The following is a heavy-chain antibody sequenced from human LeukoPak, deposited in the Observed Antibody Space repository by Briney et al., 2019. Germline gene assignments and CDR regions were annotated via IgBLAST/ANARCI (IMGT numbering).Heavy chain of an antibody. D-gene: IGHD1-26*01. CDR1: GFTFSSYA. Sequence: GGSLRLSCAASGFTFSSYAMSWLREAPGKGLEWVSAISSSNIYYADSVKGRFTIPRDNAKNSLYLQMNSLRAEEPAVYYCAREFSGDYWGQGTLVTVSS. CDR3: AREFSGDY. V-gene: IGHV3-21*01. J-gene: IGHJ4*02. CDR2: ISSSNI.